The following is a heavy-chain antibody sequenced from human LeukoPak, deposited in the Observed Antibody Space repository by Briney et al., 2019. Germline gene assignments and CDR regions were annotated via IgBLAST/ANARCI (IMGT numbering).Heavy chain of an antibody. D-gene: IGHD3-10*01. V-gene: IGHV3-21*04. CDR1: GFTFSSYS. Sequence: GGSLRLSCAASGFTFSSYSMNWVRQAPGKGLEWVSYISSGKTYIYYADSVKDRFTISRDSAKNSLYLQMNSLRAEDTALYYCARKGYYGSGTYLDYWGQGTLVTVSS. CDR3: ARKGYYGSGTYLDY. CDR2: ISSGKTYI. J-gene: IGHJ4*02.